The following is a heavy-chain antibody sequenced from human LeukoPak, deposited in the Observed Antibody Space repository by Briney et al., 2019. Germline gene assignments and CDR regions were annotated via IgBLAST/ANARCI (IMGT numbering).Heavy chain of an antibody. CDR1: GFTFGDYA. J-gene: IGHJ4*02. Sequence: PGGSLRLSCTASGFTFGDYAMSWVRQAPGKRLEWVGFIRSKAYGGTTEYAASVKGRFTISRDDSKSIAYLQMNSLKTEDTAVYYCTRVYILYYFDYWGQGTLVTVSS. CDR2: IRSKAYGGTT. D-gene: IGHD3-3*02. V-gene: IGHV3-49*04. CDR3: TRVYILYYFDY.